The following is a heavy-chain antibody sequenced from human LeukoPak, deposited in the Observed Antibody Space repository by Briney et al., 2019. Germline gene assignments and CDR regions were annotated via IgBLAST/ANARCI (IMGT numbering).Heavy chain of an antibody. CDR3: ARGPARKAARPGPYFQH. V-gene: IGHV4-34*01. J-gene: IGHJ1*01. D-gene: IGHD6-6*01. CDR2: INHSGST. CDR1: GGSFSGYY. Sequence: SETLSLTCAVYGGSFSGYYWSWIRQPPGKGLEWIGEINHSGSTNYNPSLKSRVTISVDTSKNQFSLKLSSVTAADTAVYYCARGPARKAARPGPYFQHWGQGTLVTVSS.